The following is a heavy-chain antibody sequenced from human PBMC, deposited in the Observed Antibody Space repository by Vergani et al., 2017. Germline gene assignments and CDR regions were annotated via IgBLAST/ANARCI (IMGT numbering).Heavy chain of an antibody. CDR2: ISGSGNST. D-gene: IGHD3-10*01. CDR3: AKDRGWFGDLLSTYTRLSFDY. J-gene: IGHJ4*02. Sequence: EVQLWESGGGLVQPGGSLRLSCAASGFTFSSYAMSWVRQAPGKGLEWVSTISGSGNSTYSADSVKGRFTISRDNSTNTLYLQMNSLRAEDTAVYYCAKDRGWFGDLLSTYTRLSFDYWGQGTLVTVSS. CDR1: GFTFSSYA. V-gene: IGHV3-23*01.